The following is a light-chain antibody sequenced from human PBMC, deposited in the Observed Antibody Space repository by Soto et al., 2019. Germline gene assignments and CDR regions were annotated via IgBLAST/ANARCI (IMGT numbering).Light chain of an antibody. CDR3: QTWGSGIHYV. CDR2: LNSDGSH. J-gene: IGLJ1*01. CDR1: SGHSSYA. Sequence: QLVLTQSPSASASLGASVNLTCTLSSGHSSYAIAWHQQQPEKGPRYLMKLNSDGSHSKGDRIPDRFSGSSSGAERYLTISSLQSEDEADYYCQTWGSGIHYVFGTGTKVTVL. V-gene: IGLV4-69*01.